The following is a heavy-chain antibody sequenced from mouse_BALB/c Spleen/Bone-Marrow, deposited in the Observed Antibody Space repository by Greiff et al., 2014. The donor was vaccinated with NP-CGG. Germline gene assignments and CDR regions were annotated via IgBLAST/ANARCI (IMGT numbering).Heavy chain of an antibody. CDR2: IYPGSGST. CDR3: TRRRGSYYYFDY. CDR1: GYTFTSYW. D-gene: IGHD1-1*02. J-gene: IGHJ2*01. Sequence: LQESGSELVRPGASVKLSCKASGYTFTSYWMHWVKQRPGQGLEWIGNIYPGSGSTNYDEKFKSKATLTVDTSSSTAYMQLSSLTSEDSAVYYCTRRRGSYYYFDYWGQGTTLTVSS. V-gene: IGHV1S22*01.